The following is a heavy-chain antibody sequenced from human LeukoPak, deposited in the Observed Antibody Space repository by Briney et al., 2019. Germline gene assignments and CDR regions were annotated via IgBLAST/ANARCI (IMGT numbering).Heavy chain of an antibody. J-gene: IGHJ4*02. CDR3: AKDIKPYMRFGELLDY. D-gene: IGHD3-10*01. CDR2: ISWNSGSI. V-gene: IGHV3-9*01. CDR1: GFTFDDYA. Sequence: GGSLRLSCAAFGFTFDDYAMHWVRQAPGKGLEWVSGISWNSGSIGYADSVKGRFTISRDNAKNSLYLQMNSLRAEDTALYYCAKDIKPYMRFGELLDYWGQGTLVTVSS.